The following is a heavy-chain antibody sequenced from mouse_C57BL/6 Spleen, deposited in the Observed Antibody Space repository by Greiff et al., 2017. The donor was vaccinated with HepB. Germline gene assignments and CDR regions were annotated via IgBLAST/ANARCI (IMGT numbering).Heavy chain of an antibody. J-gene: IGHJ3*01. CDR2: INSDGSST. D-gene: IGHD2-1*01. CDR3: AKDGDGNFVLAY. V-gene: IGHV5-16*02. CDR1: GFTFSDYY. Sequence: EVQGVEPEGGLVQPGSSMKLSCTASGFTFSDYYMPWVRQVPEKGLEWVANINSDGSSTYYLDSLKSRFIISIDNAKNILYLQMSSLKSEDTAMYYCAKDGDGNFVLAYWGQGTLVTVSA.